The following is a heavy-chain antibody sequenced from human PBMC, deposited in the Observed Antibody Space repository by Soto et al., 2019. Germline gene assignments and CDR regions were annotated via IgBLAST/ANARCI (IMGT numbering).Heavy chain of an antibody. Sequence: QLQLQESGPGLVKPSETLSLTCTVSGGSISSSSYYWGWLRQPPGKGLEWIGSIYYSGSTYYNPSLKSRVSISVDTSKNQFSLKQSAVTAADTAVYYCASQQVVLTADYWGQGTLVTVSS. CDR3: ASQQVVLTADY. J-gene: IGHJ4*02. D-gene: IGHD3-22*01. CDR2: IYYSGST. V-gene: IGHV4-39*01. CDR1: GGSISSSSYY.